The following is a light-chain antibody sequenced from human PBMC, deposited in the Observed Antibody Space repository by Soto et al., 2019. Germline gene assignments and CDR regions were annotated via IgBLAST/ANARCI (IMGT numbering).Light chain of an antibody. Sequence: QSVLTQPASVSGSPGQSITISCTGTSSDVGGYNYVSWYQQHPGKAPKLMIYEVSNRPSGVSNRFSGSKSGNTASLTISGRQAEDEADDYCSSYTSSSTYVFGTGTKVTVL. V-gene: IGLV2-14*01. CDR1: SSDVGGYNY. CDR2: EVS. CDR3: SSYTSSSTYV. J-gene: IGLJ1*01.